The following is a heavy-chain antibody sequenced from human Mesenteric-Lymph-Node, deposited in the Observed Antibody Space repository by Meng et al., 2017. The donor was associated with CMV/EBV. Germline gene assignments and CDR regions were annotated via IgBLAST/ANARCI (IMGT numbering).Heavy chain of an antibody. CDR1: AGSFSGYY. CDR3: ARHQRWLKSEGGFNY. Sequence: QVQLQQLGAGLFKLSETLSLTCAVYAGSFSGYYWSWIRQPPGKGLEWIGEINHSGSTNYNPSLKSRVTISVDTSKNQFSLKLSSVTAADTAVYYCARHQRWLKSEGGFNYWGQGTLVTVSS. D-gene: IGHD4-23*01. V-gene: IGHV4-34*01. J-gene: IGHJ4*02. CDR2: INHSGST.